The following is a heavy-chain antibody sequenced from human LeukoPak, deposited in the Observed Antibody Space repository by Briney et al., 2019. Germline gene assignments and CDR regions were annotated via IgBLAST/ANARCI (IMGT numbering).Heavy chain of an antibody. CDR2: INHSGST. V-gene: IGHV4-34*01. D-gene: IGHD2-2*01. Sequence: PSETLSLTCAVYGGSFSGYYWSWIRQPPGKGLEWIGEINHSGSTNYNPSLKSRVTISVDTSKNQFPLKLSSVTAADTAVYYCARQYVPAAIGAWRYRGQGTLVTVSS. J-gene: IGHJ4*02. CDR3: ARQYVPAAIGAWRY. CDR1: GGSFSGYY.